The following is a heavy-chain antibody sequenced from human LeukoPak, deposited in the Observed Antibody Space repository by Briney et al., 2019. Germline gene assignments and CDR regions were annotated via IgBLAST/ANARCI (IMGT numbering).Heavy chain of an antibody. Sequence: ASVTVSCKASGYTFTSYYMHWVRQAPGQGLEWMGIINPSGGSTSYARKFQGRVTMTRDTSTSTVYMELSSLRSEDTAVYYCARWLEYCSGGSCYEVGFDPWGQGTLVTVSS. CDR3: ARWLEYCSGGSCYEVGFDP. CDR2: INPSGGST. D-gene: IGHD2-15*01. J-gene: IGHJ5*02. V-gene: IGHV1-46*01. CDR1: GYTFTSYY.